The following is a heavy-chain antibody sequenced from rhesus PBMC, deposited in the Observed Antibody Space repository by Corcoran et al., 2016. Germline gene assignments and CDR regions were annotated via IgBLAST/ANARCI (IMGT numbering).Heavy chain of an antibody. Sequence: QVQLQESGPGLVKHSETLSLTCTVSGCSIRGSSSWICIRLPPGKGREGIGGIYGTKWSKQYNTSPRSRVTVSEGTSKSQCSLMRGGVAAADTAVYYCAGCIAAAGPYRFDVWGPGVLGTVSS. V-gene: IGHV4-143*01. J-gene: IGHJ5-1*01. CDR2: IYGTKWSK. D-gene: IGHD6S26*01. CDR1: GCSIRGSSS. CDR3: AGCIAAAGPYRFDV.